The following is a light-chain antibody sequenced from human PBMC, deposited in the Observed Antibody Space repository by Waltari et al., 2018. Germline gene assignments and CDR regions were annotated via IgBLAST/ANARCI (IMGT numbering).Light chain of an antibody. CDR3: QSYDTSLSVV. CDR1: GPNIRAGYA. V-gene: IGLV1-40*01. Sequence: QSVLTQPPSVSGAPGQRVTISCTGSGPNIRAGYAVPWYQQLPRAAPKLLIYGSTSRPLGVPARFFGSTSGTSASLAITGLQAEDEADYYCQSYDTSLSVVFGGGTKLTVL. CDR2: GST. J-gene: IGLJ2*01.